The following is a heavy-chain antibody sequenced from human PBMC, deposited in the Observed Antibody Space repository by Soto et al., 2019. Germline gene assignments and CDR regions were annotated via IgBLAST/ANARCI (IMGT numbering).Heavy chain of an antibody. CDR1: GGSVSSGSYY. D-gene: IGHD4-17*01. J-gene: IGHJ5*02. Sequence: QVQLQESGPGLVKPSETLSLTCTVSGGSVSSGSYYWSWIRQPPGKGLEWIGYIYYSGRTNYNPSLKSRVTISVDTSKNQFSLKLSSVTAADTAVYYCARGGVDYGDYVPWFDPWGQGTLVTVSS. V-gene: IGHV4-61*01. CDR2: IYYSGRT. CDR3: ARGGVDYGDYVPWFDP.